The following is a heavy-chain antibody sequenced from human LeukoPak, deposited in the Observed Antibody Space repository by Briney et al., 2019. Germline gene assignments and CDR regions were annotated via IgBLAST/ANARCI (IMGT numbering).Heavy chain of an antibody. CDR2: INPNSGDT. V-gene: IGHV1-2*02. CDR3: ARRVPYGSGSYYNPLGY. Sequence: GASVKVSCKASGYTFTDYYMHWVRQAPGQGLQWMGWINPNSGDTGYAQKFQGRVTMTRDTSSSTVYMELSSLRSEDTAVYYCARRVPYGSGSYYNPLGYWGQGTLVTVSS. CDR1: GYTFTDYY. D-gene: IGHD3-10*01. J-gene: IGHJ4*02.